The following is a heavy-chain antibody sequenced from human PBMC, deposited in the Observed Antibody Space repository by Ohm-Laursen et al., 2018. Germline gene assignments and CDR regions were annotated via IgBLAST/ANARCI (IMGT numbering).Heavy chain of an antibody. CDR1: GGSISSGGYY. Sequence: SETLSLTCTVSGGSISSGGYYWSWIRQPPGKGLEWIGYIYYSGSTYYNPPLKSRVTISVDTSKNQFSLKLSSVTAADTAVYYCARGDYYDSSGYFDYWGQGTLVTVSS. D-gene: IGHD3-22*01. V-gene: IGHV4-31*03. CDR2: IYYSGST. J-gene: IGHJ4*02. CDR3: ARGDYYDSSGYFDY.